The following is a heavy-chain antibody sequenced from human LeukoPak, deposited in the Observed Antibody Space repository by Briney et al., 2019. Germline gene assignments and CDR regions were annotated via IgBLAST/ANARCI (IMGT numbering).Heavy chain of an antibody. CDR1: GFTFSSYW. Sequence: PGGSLRLSCAASGFTFSSYWMHWVRQAPGKGLVWVSRINSDGSSTTYADSVKGRFTSSRDNAKNTLYLQMNSLRAEDTAVYYCARGLGFWSGYYNAFDIWGQGTMVTVSS. CDR2: INSDGSST. CDR3: ARGLGFWSGYYNAFDI. D-gene: IGHD3-3*01. J-gene: IGHJ3*02. V-gene: IGHV3-74*01.